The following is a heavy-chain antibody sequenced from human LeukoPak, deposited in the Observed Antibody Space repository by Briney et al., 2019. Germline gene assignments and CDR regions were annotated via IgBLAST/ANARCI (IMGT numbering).Heavy chain of an antibody. Sequence: GGSLRLSYAASGFTFSSYAMHWVRRAPGKELEWVAVISYDGSNKYYADSVKGRFTISRDNSKNTLYLQMNSLRAEDTAVYYCARGRLEMATTWGQGTLVTVSS. CDR3: ARGRLEMATT. J-gene: IGHJ5*02. CDR1: GFTFSSYA. D-gene: IGHD5-24*01. CDR2: ISYDGSNK. V-gene: IGHV3-30-3*01.